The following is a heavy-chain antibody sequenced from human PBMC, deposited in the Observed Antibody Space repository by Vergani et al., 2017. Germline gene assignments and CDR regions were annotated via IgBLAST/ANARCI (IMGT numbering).Heavy chain of an antibody. V-gene: IGHV4-59*01. CDR3: ARVLGVGFGSTGEQTNWFDP. J-gene: IGHJ5*02. CDR2: IYYSGST. D-gene: IGHD2-2*01. CDR1: GGSISSYY. Sequence: QVQLQESGPGLVKPSETLSLTCTVSGGSISSYYWSWIRQPPGKGLEWIGYIYYSGSTNYNPSLKSRVTISVDTSKNQFSLKLSSVTAADTAVYYCARVLGVGFGSTGEQTNWFDPWGQGTLVTVSS.